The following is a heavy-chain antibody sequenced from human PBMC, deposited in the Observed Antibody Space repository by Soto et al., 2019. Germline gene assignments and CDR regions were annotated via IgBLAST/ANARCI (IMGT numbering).Heavy chain of an antibody. CDR1: GYTFTSYC. D-gene: IGHD6-13*01. CDR3: ARDTSSWYRVDY. V-gene: IGHV1-46*01. CDR2: INPDDGTT. J-gene: IGHJ4*02. Sequence: QVQLVQSGAEVKKPGASVRVSCKASGYTFTSYCIHWVRQAPGQGLEVMGIINPDDGTTTYAQKFQGRVTMTRDTSTNTLYMELSSLRFEDTAVYYCARDTSSWYRVDYWGQGTLVTVSS.